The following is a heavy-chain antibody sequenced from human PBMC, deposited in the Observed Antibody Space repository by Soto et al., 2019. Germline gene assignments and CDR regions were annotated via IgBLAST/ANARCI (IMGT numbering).Heavy chain of an antibody. J-gene: IGHJ4*02. D-gene: IGHD4-4*01. CDR1: GYTFTSYD. Sequence: QVQLVQSGAEVKKPGASVKVSCKASGYTFTSYDINWVRQATGQGLEWMGWMNPNSGNTGYAQKFQGRVTMTRNTSIGTAYMNLGGRESEDRAWYYCARTLYGNTVDSWGQGTLVTVSS. V-gene: IGHV1-8*01. CDR3: ARTLYGNTVDS. CDR2: MNPNSGNT.